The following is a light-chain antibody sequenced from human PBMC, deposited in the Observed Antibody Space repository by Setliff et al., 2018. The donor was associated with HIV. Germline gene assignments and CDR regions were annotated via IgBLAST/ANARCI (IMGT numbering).Light chain of an antibody. CDR2: ANN. Sequence: QSVLTQPPSVSGAPGQRVTISCTGSSSNIGAGFDVHWYQRLPGTAPKLLIYANNNRPSGVPDRFSGSKSGTSASLAITGLQAEDEADYYCQSYDSSLPVVFGGGTKVT. CDR3: QSYDSSLPVV. J-gene: IGLJ2*01. V-gene: IGLV1-40*01. CDR1: SSNIGAGFD.